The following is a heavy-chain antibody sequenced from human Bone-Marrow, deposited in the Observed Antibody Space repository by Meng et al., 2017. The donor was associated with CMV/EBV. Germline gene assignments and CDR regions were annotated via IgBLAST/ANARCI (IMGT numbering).Heavy chain of an antibody. Sequence: QVQLEQSGAEVKKPGASVKVSCKASGYTFTSYGISWVRQAPGQGLEWVGWISAYNGDTNYAQKLQGRVTMTTDTSTNSAYMELRSLRSDDTAVYYCARGPSGSYFRPFDYWGQGTLVTVSS. V-gene: IGHV1-18*01. CDR2: ISAYNGDT. CDR3: ARGPSGSYFRPFDY. J-gene: IGHJ4*02. CDR1: GYTFTSYG. D-gene: IGHD1-26*01.